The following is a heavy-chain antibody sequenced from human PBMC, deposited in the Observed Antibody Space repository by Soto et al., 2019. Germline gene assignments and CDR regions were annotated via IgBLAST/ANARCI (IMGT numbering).Heavy chain of an antibody. V-gene: IGHV3-21*01. Sequence: GGSLRLSCAASGFTFSSYSMNWVRQAPGKGLEWVSSISSSSSYIYYADSVKGRFTISRDNAKNSLYLQMNSLRAEDTAVYYCARDRGRGITIFGVFDPWGQGTLVTVSS. CDR1: GFTFSSYS. J-gene: IGHJ5*02. CDR3: ARDRGRGITIFGVFDP. D-gene: IGHD3-3*01. CDR2: ISSSSSYI.